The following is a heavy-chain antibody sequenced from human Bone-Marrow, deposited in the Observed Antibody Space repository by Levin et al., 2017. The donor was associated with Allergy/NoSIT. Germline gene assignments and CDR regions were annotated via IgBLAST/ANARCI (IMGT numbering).Heavy chain of an antibody. D-gene: IGHD4-23*01. CDR3: AEGFKSVTGNSDEGY. J-gene: IGHJ4*02. CDR2: VSQDGSKT. V-gene: IGHV3-30*18. Sequence: GGSLRLSCAASGFTFTNYAMYWVRQAPGKGLEWVSLVSQDGSKTYYIDSVKGRFTISRANSKNTLYLQMNSLRAEDTALYYCAEGFKSVTGNSDEGYWGQGTQVTVSS. CDR1: GFTFTNYA.